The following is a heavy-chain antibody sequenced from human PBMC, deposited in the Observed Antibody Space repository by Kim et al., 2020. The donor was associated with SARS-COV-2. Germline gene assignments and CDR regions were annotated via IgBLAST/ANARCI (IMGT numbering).Heavy chain of an antibody. J-gene: IGHJ6*02. CDR3: ARDSAMDV. CDR2: SGDT. V-gene: IGHV1-2*02. D-gene: IGHD6-25*01. Sequence: SGDTKYAQNFRGRVTMTRDTSITTAYMGLRRLTADDTAVYYCARDSAMDVWGQGTTVTVSS.